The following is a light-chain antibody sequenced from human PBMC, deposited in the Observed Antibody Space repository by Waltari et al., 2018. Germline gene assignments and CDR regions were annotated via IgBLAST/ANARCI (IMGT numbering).Light chain of an antibody. V-gene: IGLV2-23*02. Sequence: QSALTQPASVSGSPGQSITIPCAGTSSDVGGYDLVSWYQHHPDKAPKLLIYAVTKRPSGVSNRFSGSKSGNTASLTISGLQAEDEATYYCCSYLERTVFGGGTKLTVL. CDR3: CSYLERTV. CDR2: AVT. J-gene: IGLJ2*01. CDR1: SSDVGGYDL.